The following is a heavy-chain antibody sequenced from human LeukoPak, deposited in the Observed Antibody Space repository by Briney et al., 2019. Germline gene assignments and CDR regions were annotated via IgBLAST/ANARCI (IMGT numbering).Heavy chain of an antibody. D-gene: IGHD6-13*01. V-gene: IGHV3-30-3*02. Sequence: PGGSLRLSCAASGFTFSSYAMHWVRQAPGKGLEWVAVISYDGSNKYYADSVKGRFTISRDNSKKTLYLQMNSLRAEDTAVYYCAKDLAAAGTAFYYYMDVWGKGTTVTISS. CDR3: AKDLAAAGTAFYYYMDV. CDR2: ISYDGSNK. CDR1: GFTFSSYA. J-gene: IGHJ6*03.